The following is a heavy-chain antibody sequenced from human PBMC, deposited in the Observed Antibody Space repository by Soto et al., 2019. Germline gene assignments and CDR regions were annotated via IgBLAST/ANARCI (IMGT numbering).Heavy chain of an antibody. CDR1: GFTFSSYG. J-gene: IGHJ6*02. V-gene: IGHV3-30*03. CDR3: AISGRWLQFYYGMDV. D-gene: IGHD5-12*01. Sequence: GGSLRLSCAASGFTFSSYGMHWVRQAPGKGLEWVAVISYDGSNKYYADSVKGRFTISRDNSKNTLYLQMNSLRAEDTAVYYCAISGRWLQFYYGMDVWGQGXTVTVSS. CDR2: ISYDGSNK.